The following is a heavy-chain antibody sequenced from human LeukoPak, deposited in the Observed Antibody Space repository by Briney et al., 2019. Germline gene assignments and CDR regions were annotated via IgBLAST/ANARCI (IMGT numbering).Heavy chain of an antibody. CDR3: AKDGFCSSTSCLRLLFDP. J-gene: IGHJ5*02. D-gene: IGHD2-2*03. CDR2: ISSNSGTI. Sequence: GGSLRLSCAASGFTFSSYSMSWIRQAPGKGLEWVSYISSNSGTIYYADSVKGRSTISRDNTKNSLFLQMNNLRAEDTAVYYCAKDGFCSSTSCLRLLFDPWGQGTLVTVSS. V-gene: IGHV3-48*04. CDR1: GFTFSSYS.